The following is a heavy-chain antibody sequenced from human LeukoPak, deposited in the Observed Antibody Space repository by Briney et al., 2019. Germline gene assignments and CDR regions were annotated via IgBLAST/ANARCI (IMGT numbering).Heavy chain of an antibody. CDR2: IWYDGSNK. J-gene: IGHJ4*02. CDR3: VRLGGNSYEYCFDY. Sequence: GRSLRLSCAAPGFSITGDGMYWVPQAPGRGLEWVAVIWYDGSNKNYADSVKGRFTISRDNSKNTLYLQMNSLRAEDTAVYYCVRLGGNSYEYCFDYGGQGTLVTVSS. CDR1: GFSITGDG. V-gene: IGHV3-33*01. D-gene: IGHD1-26*01.